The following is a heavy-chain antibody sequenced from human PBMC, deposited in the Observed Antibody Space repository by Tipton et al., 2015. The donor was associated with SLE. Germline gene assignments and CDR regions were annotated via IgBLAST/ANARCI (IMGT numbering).Heavy chain of an antibody. CDR1: GDSMKSHY. CDR3: ARPVEKTTTPFDS. CDR2: IFSSGTT. Sequence: TLSLTCTVSGDSMKSHYWTWIRQPPGKGLEYIGYIFSSGTTNYNPSLKSRVTISVDTSKNQFSLRLTSVTAADTAVYYCARPVEKTTTPFDSWGQGTLVTVSS. J-gene: IGHJ4*02. D-gene: IGHD5-24*01. V-gene: IGHV4-59*11.